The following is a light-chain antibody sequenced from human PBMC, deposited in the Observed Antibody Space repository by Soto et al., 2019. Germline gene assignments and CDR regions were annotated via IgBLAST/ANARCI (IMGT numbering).Light chain of an antibody. V-gene: IGLV2-8*01. J-gene: IGLJ3*02. CDR2: EVS. Sequence: QSVLTQPPSASGSPGQSVTISCTGTSSDVGDYNYVSWYQQHPGKAPKFMIYEVSMRPSGVPDRFSGSKSGNTASLTVSGLQAEDEADYYCSSYAGINNWVFGGGTKVTVL. CDR1: SSDVGDYNY. CDR3: SSYAGINNWV.